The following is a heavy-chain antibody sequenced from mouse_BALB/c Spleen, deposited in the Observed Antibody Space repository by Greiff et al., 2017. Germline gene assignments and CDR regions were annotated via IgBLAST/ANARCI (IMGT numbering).Heavy chain of an antibody. CDR2: ISSGGST. V-gene: IGHV5-6-5*01. D-gene: IGHD2-4*01. CDR3: ARGDDYGSLYYAMDY. J-gene: IGHJ4*01. Sequence: EVQGVESGGGLVKPGGSLKLSCAASGFTFSSYAMSWVRQTPEKRLEWVASISSGGSTYYPDSVKGRFTISRDNARSILYLQMSSLKSEDTAMYYCARGDDYGSLYYAMDYWGQGTSVTVSS. CDR1: GFTFSSYA.